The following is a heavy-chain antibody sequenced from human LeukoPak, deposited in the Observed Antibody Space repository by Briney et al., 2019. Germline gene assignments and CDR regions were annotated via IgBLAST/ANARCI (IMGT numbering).Heavy chain of an antibody. CDR1: GFTVISNY. CDR3: ARAGGYGAYDDFYYGMDV. J-gene: IGHJ6*02. CDR2: IYSGGIT. Sequence: GGSLRLSCAASGFTVISNYMYWVRQAPGKGLEWVSVIYSGGITYYSNSVKGRFTISRDNSKNTLFLQMNTLRAEDTAIYYCARAGGYGAYDDFYYGMDVWGQGTTVTVSS. D-gene: IGHD4-17*01. V-gene: IGHV3-53*01.